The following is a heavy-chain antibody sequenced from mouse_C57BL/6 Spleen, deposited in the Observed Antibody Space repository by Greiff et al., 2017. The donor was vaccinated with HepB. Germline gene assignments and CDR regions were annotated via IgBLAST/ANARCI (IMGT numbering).Heavy chain of an antibody. V-gene: IGHV1-62-2*01. CDR1: GYTFIEYT. D-gene: IGHD1-1*01. CDR2: FYPGSGSI. J-gene: IGHJ2*01. CDR3: ARHEDKGYYYGSSPFDY. Sequence: VQLQESGAELVKPGASVKLSCKASGYTFIEYTIHWVKQRSGQGLEWIGWFYPGSGSIKYNEKFKDKATLTADKSSSTVYMELSRLTSEDSAVYFCARHEDKGYYYGSSPFDYWGQGTTLTVSS.